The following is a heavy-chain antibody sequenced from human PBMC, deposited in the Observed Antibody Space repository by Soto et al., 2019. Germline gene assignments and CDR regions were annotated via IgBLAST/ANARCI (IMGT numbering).Heavy chain of an antibody. CDR2: INAAIGNT. CDR3: ARMNVYGSGSYSFDY. V-gene: IGHV1-3*01. Sequence: QVQLVQSGAEVKKPGASVKVSCKASGYTFTNYAMHWVRQAPGQRLEWMGWINAAIGNTKYSQKFQGSVTITRDTSANTAYMELISLRSEDTAVYYCARMNVYGSGSYSFDYWGQGTLVTVSS. D-gene: IGHD3-10*01. J-gene: IGHJ4*02. CDR1: GYTFTNYA.